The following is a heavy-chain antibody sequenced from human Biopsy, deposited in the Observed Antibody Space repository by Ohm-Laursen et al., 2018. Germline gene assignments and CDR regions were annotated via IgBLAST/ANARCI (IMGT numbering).Heavy chain of an antibody. V-gene: IGHV3-33*01. D-gene: IGHD3-22*01. CDR2: IWYDGSIE. Sequence: SLRLTCAASGFTFNKHAMNWVRQAPGKGLEWVAVIWYDGSIEYYVDSVKGRFTIFRDNYKNILYLQMNSLRVEDTAVYYCARDRLLYRYDSSGSDIWGQGTVVTVSS. J-gene: IGHJ3*02. CDR3: ARDRLLYRYDSSGSDI. CDR1: GFTFNKHA.